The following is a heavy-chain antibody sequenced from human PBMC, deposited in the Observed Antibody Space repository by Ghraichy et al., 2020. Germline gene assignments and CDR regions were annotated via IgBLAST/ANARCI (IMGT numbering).Heavy chain of an antibody. D-gene: IGHD5-24*01. V-gene: IGHV3-74*01. CDR1: GFTFSTSW. Sequence: GGSLRLSCVASGFTFSTSWMHWVRQAPGEGLVWVSRTNTDGSSTTYADFVKGRFTISRDNAKNTVYLQMNSLRVEDTAVYYCARDSRDGYTGVDYIDYWGQGTVVTVSS. CDR3: ARDSRDGYTGVDYIDY. J-gene: IGHJ4*02. CDR2: TNTDGSST.